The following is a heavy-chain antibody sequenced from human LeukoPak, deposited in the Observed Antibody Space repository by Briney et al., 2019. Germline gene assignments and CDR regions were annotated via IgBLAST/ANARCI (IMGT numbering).Heavy chain of an antibody. CDR3: ASYDSSGDCFDY. Sequence: TSETLSLTCTVSGGSISSYYWSWIRQPPGKGLEWIGYIYYSGSTNYNPSLKSRVTISVDTPKNQFSLKLSSVTAADTAVYYCASYDSSGDCFDYWGQGTLVTVSS. CDR2: IYYSGST. D-gene: IGHD3-22*01. J-gene: IGHJ4*02. V-gene: IGHV4-59*08. CDR1: GGSISSYY.